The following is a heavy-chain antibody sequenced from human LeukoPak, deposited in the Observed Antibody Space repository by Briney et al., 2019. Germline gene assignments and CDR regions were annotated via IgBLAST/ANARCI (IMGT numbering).Heavy chain of an antibody. CDR1: GYTFTVYY. D-gene: IGHD5-18*01. Sequence: ASVKVSCKASGYTFTVYYMHWVRQAPGQGLEWMGWINCNSGDTKYAQKFQGRVTMTRDTSISTVYMELSGLTSDDTAVYYCAKESKAVETAGLGYWGQGSLVTVSS. V-gene: IGHV1-2*02. CDR3: AKESKAVETAGLGY. J-gene: IGHJ4*02. CDR2: INCNSGDT.